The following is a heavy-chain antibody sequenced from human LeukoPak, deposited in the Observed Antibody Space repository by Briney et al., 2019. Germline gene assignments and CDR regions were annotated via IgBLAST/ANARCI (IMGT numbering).Heavy chain of an antibody. V-gene: IGHV3-66*01. J-gene: IGHJ4*02. CDR2: IYSGGDT. Sequence: GGSLRLSCATSGFSVSANYMTWVRQAPGKGLEWLSVIYSGGDTYYADSVKGRFTISRDNSKNTLYLQMNSLRAEDTAVYYCARRSGEGYFDCWGQGTLVTVSS. D-gene: IGHD1-26*01. CDR1: GFSVSANY. CDR3: ARRSGEGYFDC.